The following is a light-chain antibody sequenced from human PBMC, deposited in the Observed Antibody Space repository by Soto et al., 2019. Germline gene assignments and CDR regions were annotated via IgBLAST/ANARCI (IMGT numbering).Light chain of an antibody. CDR3: VQALRTPIT. V-gene: IGKV2-28*01. CDR2: WSS. CDR1: QSLLHDNGYNY. Sequence: DLVMTQSPLSLSVTPGEPASISCRSSQSLLHDNGYNYLDWYLQKPGQSPQLLIYWSSNRASGVPDKFSGSGSGTDFTLQITRVEAEDVGVYYCVQALRTPITFGQGTRLEIK. J-gene: IGKJ5*01.